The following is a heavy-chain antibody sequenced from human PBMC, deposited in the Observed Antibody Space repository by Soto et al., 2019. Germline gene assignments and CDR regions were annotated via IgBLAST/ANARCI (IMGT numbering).Heavy chain of an antibody. D-gene: IGHD3-22*01. CDR2: IYYSGST. CDR3: ARTSYDSSGTAADP. V-gene: IGHV4-31*03. CDR1: GGSISSGNNY. J-gene: IGHJ5*02. Sequence: SETLSLTCTVSGGSISSGNNYWGWIRQHPGKGLEWIGYIYYSGSTYYNPSLKSRVTISVDTSKNQFSLKLSSVTAADTAVYYCARTSYDSSGTAADPWGQGTLVTVSS.